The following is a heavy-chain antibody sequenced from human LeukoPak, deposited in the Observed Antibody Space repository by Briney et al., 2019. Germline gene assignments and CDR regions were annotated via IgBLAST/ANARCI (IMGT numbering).Heavy chain of an antibody. CDR1: GFTVSSNY. Sequence: PGGSLRLSCAASGFTVSSNYMSWVRQAPGKGLEWVSVIYSGGSTYYADSVKGRFTISRDNSKYTLYLQMNSLRAEDTAVYYCARDRVTMVRGVTPIGMDVWGQGTTVTVSS. D-gene: IGHD3-10*01. J-gene: IGHJ6*02. CDR2: IYSGGST. V-gene: IGHV3-66*01. CDR3: ARDRVTMVRGVTPIGMDV.